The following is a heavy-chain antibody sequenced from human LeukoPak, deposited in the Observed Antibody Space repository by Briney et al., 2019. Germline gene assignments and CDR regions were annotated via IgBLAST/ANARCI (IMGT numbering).Heavy chain of an antibody. Sequence: PGGSLRLSCAASGFTFSIYGMSWVRQAPGRGLEWVSAMSGSGGSTYYADSVKGRFTISRDNSKNTLYLQMNSLRAEDTAVYYCARDPHPVARNYFDYWGQGTLVTVSS. CDR3: ARDPHPVARNYFDY. D-gene: IGHD1-14*01. J-gene: IGHJ4*02. V-gene: IGHV3-23*01. CDR1: GFTFSIYG. CDR2: MSGSGGST.